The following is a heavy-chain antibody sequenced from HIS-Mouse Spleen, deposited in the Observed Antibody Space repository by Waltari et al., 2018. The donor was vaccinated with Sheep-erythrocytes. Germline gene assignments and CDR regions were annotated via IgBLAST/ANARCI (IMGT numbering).Heavy chain of an antibody. V-gene: IGHV3-48*01. CDR1: GFTFSSYS. D-gene: IGHD6-19*01. CDR2: IRSRSSTI. CDR3: ARDPYEVGWYDY. J-gene: IGHJ4*02. Sequence: EVQLVESGGGLVQPGGSLRLSCAASGFTFSSYSMNWVRQAPGKGLWWVSYIRSRSSTIYYADSVKGRFTISRDNAKNSLYLQMNSLRAEDTAVYYCARDPYEVGWYDYWGQGTLVTVSS.